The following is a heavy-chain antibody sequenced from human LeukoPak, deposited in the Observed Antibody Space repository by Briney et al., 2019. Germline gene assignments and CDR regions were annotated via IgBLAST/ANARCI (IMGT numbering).Heavy chain of an antibody. D-gene: IGHD2-15*01. CDR2: ISVVGGNT. Sequence: GGSLRLSCAASGFTFSNYGMDWVRQAPGKGLEWVSTISVVGGNTHYADSVEGRFTISRQDSNNALHLQLNSLRAEDTAIYYCARDCCSGGGPLDIWGQGTLVTVSS. J-gene: IGHJ4*02. CDR1: GFTFSNYG. V-gene: IGHV3-23*01. CDR3: ARDCCSGGGPLDI.